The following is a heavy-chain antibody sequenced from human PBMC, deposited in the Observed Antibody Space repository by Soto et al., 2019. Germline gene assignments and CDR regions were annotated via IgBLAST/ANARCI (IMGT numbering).Heavy chain of an antibody. V-gene: IGHV3-11*01. CDR2: ISSREVTV. CDR3: ARVSASGWHVNGRDYFDS. CDR1: GFTFSNYY. Sequence: LRLSCAASGFTFSNYYMTWIRQAPGKGLECLSYISSREVTVYYADSVKGRFTISRDNTKNSLYLQMTTLRDEDTAVYYCARVSASGWHVNGRDYFDSWGQGTLVTVSS. J-gene: IGHJ4*02. D-gene: IGHD6-19*01.